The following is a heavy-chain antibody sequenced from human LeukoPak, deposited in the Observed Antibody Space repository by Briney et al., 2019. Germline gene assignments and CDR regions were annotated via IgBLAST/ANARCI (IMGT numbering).Heavy chain of an antibody. J-gene: IGHJ4*02. CDR3: AKVLPSSSWYCYFDY. V-gene: IGHV3-23*01. D-gene: IGHD6-13*01. CDR1: GFTFSSYG. CDR2: VSGSGGST. Sequence: GGSLRLSCAASGFTFSSYGMHWVRQAPGKGLEWVSVVSGSGGSTYYADSVKGRFTISRDNSKNTLYLQMNSLRAEDTAVYYCAKVLPSSSWYCYFDYWGQGTLVTVSS.